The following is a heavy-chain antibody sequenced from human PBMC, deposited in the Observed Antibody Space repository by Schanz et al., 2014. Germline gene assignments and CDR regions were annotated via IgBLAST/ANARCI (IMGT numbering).Heavy chain of an antibody. J-gene: IGHJ4*02. CDR2: ISGSGGST. Sequence: DVQLLESGGGLVQPGGSLRLSCAASGFTFSTHAMSWVRQAPGKGLEWVSAISGSGGSTYYADSVKGRFTISRDNSKNTLYLQMNSLRAEDTAVYYCARDLPRTFLFDYWGQGTLVTVSS. CDR3: ARDLPRTFLFDY. V-gene: IGHV3-23*01. CDR1: GFTFSTHA.